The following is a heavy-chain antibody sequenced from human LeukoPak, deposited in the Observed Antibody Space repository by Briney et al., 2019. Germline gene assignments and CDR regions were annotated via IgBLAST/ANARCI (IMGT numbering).Heavy chain of an antibody. Sequence: PGGSLRLSCAASGFTFDDYAMHWVRQAPGKGLEWVSLISGDGGSTYYADSVKGRFTISRDNSKNSLYPQMNSLRTEDTALYYCANAESSGWPFDYWGQGTLVTVSS. CDR2: ISGDGGST. J-gene: IGHJ4*02. CDR1: GFTFDDYA. V-gene: IGHV3-43*02. D-gene: IGHD6-19*01. CDR3: ANAESSGWPFDY.